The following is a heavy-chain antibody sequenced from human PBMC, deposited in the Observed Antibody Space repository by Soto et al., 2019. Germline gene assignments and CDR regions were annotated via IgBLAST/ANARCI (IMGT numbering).Heavy chain of an antibody. D-gene: IGHD3-10*01. CDR1: GFTFSVYG. V-gene: IGHV3-30*18. CDR2: LSFDGSSA. Sequence: QVQLVASGGVVVQPGRSLRLSCAASGFTFSVYGMHWVLQAPGKGLEWVAVLSFDGSSAYYADSVKGRFTISRDNSKNTLYLQMNSLRPEDTAIYYCAKNHLVDLWFGEPQLFNWGQGTLVTVSS. J-gene: IGHJ4*02. CDR3: AKNHLVDLWFGEPQLFN.